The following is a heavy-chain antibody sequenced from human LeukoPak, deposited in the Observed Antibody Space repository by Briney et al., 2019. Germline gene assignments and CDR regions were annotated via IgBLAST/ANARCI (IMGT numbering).Heavy chain of an antibody. V-gene: IGHV3-7*01. CDR3: ARWANTIDY. Sequence: GRSLRLSCAASGFTFGDYGMHWVRQAPGKRLEWVANIKQDGSEKYYVDSVKGRFTISRDNAKNSLYLQMNSLRAEDTAVYYCARWANTIDYWGQGTLVTVSS. J-gene: IGHJ4*02. CDR2: IKQDGSEK. CDR1: GFTFGDYG.